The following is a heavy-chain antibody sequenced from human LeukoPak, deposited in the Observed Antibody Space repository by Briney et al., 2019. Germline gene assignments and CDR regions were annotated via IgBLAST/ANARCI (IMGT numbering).Heavy chain of an antibody. J-gene: IGHJ4*02. CDR1: VGFNSSYY. CDR2: IYYSWST. D-gene: IGHD2-8*02. V-gene: IGHV4-59*01. CDR3: ARGPSGDFDY. Sequence: SETLSLTCTVSVGFNSSYYWCWIRQPRAKGLEWIGDIYYSWSTNYNPSLQSRGPISEDQTKNQFSLKVSSVTAADTAVYYCARGPSGDFDYWGPGTLVTVSS.